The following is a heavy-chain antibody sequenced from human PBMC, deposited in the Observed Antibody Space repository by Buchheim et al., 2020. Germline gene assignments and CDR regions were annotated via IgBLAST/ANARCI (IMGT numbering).Heavy chain of an antibody. Sequence: EVQVVESGGGLVQPGGSLRLSCAASGFTFSNYWMSWVRQAPGKGLEWVAIIKEDGSDKYYVDSVKGRFTISKDNAKNSLYLQMDSLRAEDTAVYYCARGGGWILDYWGQET. CDR2: IKEDGSDK. CDR3: ARGGGWILDY. V-gene: IGHV3-7*01. D-gene: IGHD5-18*01. CDR1: GFTFSNYW. J-gene: IGHJ4*02.